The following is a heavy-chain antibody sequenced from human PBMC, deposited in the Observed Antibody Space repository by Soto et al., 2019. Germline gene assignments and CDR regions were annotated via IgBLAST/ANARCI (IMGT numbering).Heavy chain of an antibody. CDR1: GGTFSSYT. D-gene: IGHD5-12*01. CDR3: ARGNHRWLQLWYFDR. J-gene: IGHJ2*01. CDR2: IIPIFGTA. V-gene: IGHV1-69*12. Sequence: QVQLVQSGAEVKKPGSSVTVSCKASGGTFSSYTISWVLQAPGQGLEWMGGIIPIFGTANYAQKFQGRVTITADESTSTAYIELSSLRSEDTAVYYCARGNHRWLQLWYFDRWGRGTLVTVAS.